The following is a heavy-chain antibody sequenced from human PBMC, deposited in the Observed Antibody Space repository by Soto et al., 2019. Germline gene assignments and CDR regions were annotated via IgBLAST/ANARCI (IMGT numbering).Heavy chain of an antibody. CDR1: GGSLTSYF. V-gene: IGHV4-59*08. D-gene: IGHD3-3*01. CDR3: ARRWSGIDY. J-gene: IGHJ4*02. Sequence: QVQLQESGPGLVKPSETLSLNCSVSGGSLTSYFWSWIRQPPGKGLEWLGYISYSGYTNYNPSLKSRVTISRDTSKNQFSLRLTSVTAADAAVYYSARRWSGIDYWGQGTLVTVSS. CDR2: ISYSGYT.